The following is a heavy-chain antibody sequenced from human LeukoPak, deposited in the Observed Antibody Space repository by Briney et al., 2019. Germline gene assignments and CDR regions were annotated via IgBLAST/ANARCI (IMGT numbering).Heavy chain of an antibody. CDR1: GFTFSSYW. Sequence: PGGSLRLSCVASGFTFSSYWMHWVRQAPGKGLVWLSRISGDGSSTSYADSVKGRFTISRGNAKNTLYLQMNSLRVEDTAVYYCARPSVGFDPWGQGTLVTVSS. V-gene: IGHV3-74*01. CDR2: ISGDGSST. J-gene: IGHJ5*02. CDR3: ARPSVGFDP.